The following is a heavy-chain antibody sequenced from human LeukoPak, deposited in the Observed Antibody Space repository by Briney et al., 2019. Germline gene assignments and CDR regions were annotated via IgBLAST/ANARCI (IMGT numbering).Heavy chain of an antibody. J-gene: IGHJ4*02. V-gene: IGHV3-64D*06. CDR2: ISSNGGST. CDR1: GFTFSSYA. D-gene: IGHD6-19*01. CDR3: VKVGSGWSFDY. Sequence: GGSLRLSCSASGFTFSSYAMHWVRQAPGKGLEYVSAISSNGGSTYYADSVKGRFTISRDNSKNTLYLQMSSLRAEDTAVYYCVKVGSGWSFDYWGQGTLVTVSS.